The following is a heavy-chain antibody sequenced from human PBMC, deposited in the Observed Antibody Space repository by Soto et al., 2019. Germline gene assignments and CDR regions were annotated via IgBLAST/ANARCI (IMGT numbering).Heavy chain of an antibody. CDR3: AKTAAQVAVDVYPRWFDS. J-gene: IGHJ5*01. V-gene: IGHV3-23*01. D-gene: IGHD2-15*01. Sequence: EVQLLESGGGFIQPGGSLTLSCAASGFTIRSSAMSWVRQTPGKGLDWVATISASGATSLYTDSGKGRFTVYRIESRNIFALQMEAMRADDTGRYFCAKTAAQVAVDVYPRWFDSWGQGTLVTVSS. CDR2: ISASGATS. CDR1: GFTIRSSA.